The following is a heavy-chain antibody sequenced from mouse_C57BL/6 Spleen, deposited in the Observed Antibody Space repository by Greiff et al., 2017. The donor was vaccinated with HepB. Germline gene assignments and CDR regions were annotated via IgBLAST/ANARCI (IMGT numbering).Heavy chain of an antibody. CDR2: INPGSGGT. CDR1: GYAFTNYL. Sequence: QVQLKESGAELVRPGTSVKVSCKASGYAFTNYLIEWVKQRPGQGLEWIGVINPGSGGTNYNEKFKGKATLTADKSSSTAYMQLSSLTSEDSAVYFCARWVVAPDYWGQGTTLTVSS. V-gene: IGHV1-54*01. CDR3: ARWVVAPDY. J-gene: IGHJ2*01. D-gene: IGHD1-1*01.